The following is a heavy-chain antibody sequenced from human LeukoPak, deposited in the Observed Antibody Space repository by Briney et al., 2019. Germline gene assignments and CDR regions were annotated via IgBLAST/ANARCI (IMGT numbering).Heavy chain of an antibody. CDR3: VKDPRDTYGSNWFVS. CDR1: GFSFGNYA. J-gene: IGHJ5*01. V-gene: IGHV3-23*01. CDR2: ISGTGGAT. Sequence: GGSLRLSCVASGFSFGNYAMSWVRQAPGKGLQWVSQISGTGGATWYAGFARDRFTISRDNSKKTLYLQMSGLRVEDTAMYYCVKDPRDTYGSNWFVSWGQGTLLIVSS. D-gene: IGHD3-10*01.